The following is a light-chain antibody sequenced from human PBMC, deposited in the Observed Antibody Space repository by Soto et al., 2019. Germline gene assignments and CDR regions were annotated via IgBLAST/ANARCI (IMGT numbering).Light chain of an antibody. CDR1: SGDVGGYNY. CDR2: DVS. J-gene: IGLJ3*02. CDR3: CSFAGTYTWV. V-gene: IGLV2-11*01. Sequence: QSVLTQPRSVSGSPGQSVTISCTGTSGDVGGYNYVSWYQHHPGKAPKLMIYDVSKRPSGVPDRFSGSKSGNTASLTISGLQADDEGDYYCCSFAGTYTWVFGGGTKLTVL.